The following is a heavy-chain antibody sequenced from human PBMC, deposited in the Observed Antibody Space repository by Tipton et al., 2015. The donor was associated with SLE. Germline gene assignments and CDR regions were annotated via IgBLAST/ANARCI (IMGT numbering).Heavy chain of an antibody. CDR3: ARHEDSGWTDYFQH. D-gene: IGHD6-19*01. Sequence: LRLSCTVSGDSISGYYWSWIRQSPEKGLEWIGYIYYNGGTNYNPSLKSRVSISVDTSKNQFSLRLSSETAADTALYFCARHEDSGWTDYFQHWGQGTLVTVSS. CDR1: GDSISGYY. CDR2: IYYNGGT. V-gene: IGHV4-59*08. J-gene: IGHJ1*01.